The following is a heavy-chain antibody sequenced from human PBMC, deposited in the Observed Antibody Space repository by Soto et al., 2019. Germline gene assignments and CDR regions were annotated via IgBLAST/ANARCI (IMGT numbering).Heavy chain of an antibody. CDR1: GGSISSGGYY. CDR3: AREASIAVAETWGYYFDY. D-gene: IGHD6-19*01. J-gene: IGHJ4*02. V-gene: IGHV4-31*03. CDR2: IYYSGST. Sequence: QSQTLSLTCTVSGGSISSGGYYWSWIRQHPGKGLEWIGYIYYSGSTYYNPSLKSRVTISVDTSKNQFSLKLSSVTAADTAVYYCAREASIAVAETWGYYFDYWGQGTLVTVSS.